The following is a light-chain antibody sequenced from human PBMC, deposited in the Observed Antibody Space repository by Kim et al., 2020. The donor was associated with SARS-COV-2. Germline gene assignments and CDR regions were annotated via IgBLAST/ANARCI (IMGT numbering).Light chain of an antibody. Sequence: SYELTQPPSVSVSPGQTASITCSGDTLGDKYACWYQQEPGQSPVLVIYQDTKRPSGIPERFSGSNSGNTATLTISGTQAMDEADYYCQAWDSSTVVFGGG. CDR2: QDT. CDR1: TLGDKY. V-gene: IGLV3-1*01. J-gene: IGLJ3*02. CDR3: QAWDSSTVV.